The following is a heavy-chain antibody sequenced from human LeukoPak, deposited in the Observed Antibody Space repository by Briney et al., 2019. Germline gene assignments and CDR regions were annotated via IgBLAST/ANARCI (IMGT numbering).Heavy chain of an antibody. CDR2: INADGSTT. Sequence: GGSLRLSCAASGFSFGNSWVHWVRQAPGKGLVWVSLINADGSTTTYADSVKGRFTISRDNARNTLSLQMNSLTIEDTAVYYCLVVAEPPGSDGFDVWGRGTMITVSS. V-gene: IGHV3-74*01. J-gene: IGHJ3*01. CDR1: GFSFGNSW. D-gene: IGHD1-14*01. CDR3: LVVAEPPGSDGFDV.